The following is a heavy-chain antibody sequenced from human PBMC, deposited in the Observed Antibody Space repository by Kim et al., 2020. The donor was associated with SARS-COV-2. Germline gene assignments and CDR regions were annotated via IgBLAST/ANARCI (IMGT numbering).Heavy chain of an antibody. J-gene: IGHJ6*02. Sequence: GGSLRLSCAASGFTFDDFGMHWVRQAPGKGLEWVAVISYDGSDKDYADSVKGRFTISRDNSKNTLFLEMNSMRAEDTAVYYCAKEKAVVVSYYGMDVWGQGTTVTVSS. D-gene: IGHD3-22*01. CDR1: GFTFDDFG. V-gene: IGHV3-30*18. CDR2: ISYDGSDK. CDR3: AKEKAVVVSYYGMDV.